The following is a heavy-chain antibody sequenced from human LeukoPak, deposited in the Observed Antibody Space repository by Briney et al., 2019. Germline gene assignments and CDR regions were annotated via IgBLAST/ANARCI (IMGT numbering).Heavy chain of an antibody. Sequence: SETLSLTCTVSGGSISSNNYYWGWIRQPPGKGLEWIGIIYYSGNTYYNPPFRSRVTISVDTTKNQYSLKLSSVTAADTAVYYCARHYSDSSGYYSRTGYYYMDVWGKGTTVTVS. CDR3: ARHYSDSSGYYSRTGYYYMDV. V-gene: IGHV4-39*01. CDR1: GGSISSNNYY. CDR2: IYYSGNT. J-gene: IGHJ6*03. D-gene: IGHD3-22*01.